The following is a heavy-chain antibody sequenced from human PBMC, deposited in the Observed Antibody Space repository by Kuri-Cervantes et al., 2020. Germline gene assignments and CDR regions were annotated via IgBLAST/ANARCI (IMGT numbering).Heavy chain of an antibody. Sequence: GGSLRLSCAASGFTLSSYWMSWVRQAPGKGLEWVANIKQDGSEKYYVDSVKGRFTISRDNAKNSLYLQMNSLRAEDTAVYYCARDFRDLITGTTYHYYYGMDVWGQGTTVTVSS. CDR2: IKQDGSEK. CDR3: ARDFRDLITGTTYHYYYGMDV. V-gene: IGHV3-7*01. CDR1: GFTLSSYW. D-gene: IGHD1-7*01. J-gene: IGHJ6*02.